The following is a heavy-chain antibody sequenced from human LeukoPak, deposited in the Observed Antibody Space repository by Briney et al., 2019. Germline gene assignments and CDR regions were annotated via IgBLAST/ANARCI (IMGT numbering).Heavy chain of an antibody. CDR1: GYIFDIYA. CDR2: INTNTGNP. CDR3: ARDYTLTLGSTTYFQH. J-gene: IGHJ1*01. D-gene: IGHD2/OR15-2a*01. Sequence: ASVKVSCKASGYIFDIYALIWVRQAPGQGLELMGWINTNTGNPTYAQGFTGRFVFSLDTSVSTAYLQISSLKAEDTAVYYCARDYTLTLGSTTYFQHWGQGTLVTVSS. V-gene: IGHV7-4-1*02.